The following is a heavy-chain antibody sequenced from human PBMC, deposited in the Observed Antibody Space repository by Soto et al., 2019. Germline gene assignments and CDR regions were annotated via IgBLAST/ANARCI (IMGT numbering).Heavy chain of an antibody. J-gene: IGHJ4*02. CDR3: ARDGGQPFWSGHFDY. CDR1: GGSISSGGYS. Sequence: QLQLQESGSGLVKPSQTLSLTCAVSGGSISSGGYSWSWIRQPPGKGLEWIGYIYHSGSTYYNPSLKSRVTISVDRSKNQFSLKLSSVTAADTAVYYCARDGGQPFWSGHFDYWGQGTLVTVSS. D-gene: IGHD3-3*02. V-gene: IGHV4-30-2*01. CDR2: IYHSGST.